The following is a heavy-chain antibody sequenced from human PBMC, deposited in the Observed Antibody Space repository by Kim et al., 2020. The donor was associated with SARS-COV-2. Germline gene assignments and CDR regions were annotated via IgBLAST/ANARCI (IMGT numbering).Heavy chain of an antibody. Sequence: SETLSLTCTVSGGSISSYYWSWIRQPPGKGLEWIGYIYYSGSTNYNPSLKSRVTISVDTSKNQFSLKLSSVTAADTAVYYCAREGIAAAGSDPGWFDPWGQGTLVTVSS. V-gene: IGHV4-59*01. CDR2: IYYSGST. D-gene: IGHD6-13*01. CDR1: GGSISSYY. CDR3: AREGIAAAGSDPGWFDP. J-gene: IGHJ5*02.